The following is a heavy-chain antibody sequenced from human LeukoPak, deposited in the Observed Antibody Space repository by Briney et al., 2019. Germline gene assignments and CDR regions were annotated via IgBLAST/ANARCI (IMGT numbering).Heavy chain of an antibody. CDR3: ARDEGGQQLAIDY. Sequence: ASVKVSRKASGYTFTSYYMHWVRQAPGQGLEWMGIINPSGGSTSYAQKFQGRVTMTRDMSTSTVYMELSSLRSEDTAVYYCARDEGGQQLAIDYWGQGTLVTVSS. CDR1: GYTFTSYY. D-gene: IGHD6-13*01. V-gene: IGHV1-46*01. J-gene: IGHJ4*02. CDR2: INPSGGST.